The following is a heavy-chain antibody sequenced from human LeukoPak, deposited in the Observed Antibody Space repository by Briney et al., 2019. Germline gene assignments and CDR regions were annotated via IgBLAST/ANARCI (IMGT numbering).Heavy chain of an antibody. J-gene: IGHJ4*02. CDR3: ARVKYSASGLDY. V-gene: IGHV3-48*03. CDR2: ISSSGSTI. Sequence: AGGSLRPSCAASGFTFSSYEMNWVRQAPGGGRQGGSYISSSGSTIYYGDSVKGRFTISRDNAKNSLYLQMNSLRAEDTAVYYCARVKYSASGLDYWGQGTLVTVSS. D-gene: IGHD3-10*01. CDR1: GFTFSSYE.